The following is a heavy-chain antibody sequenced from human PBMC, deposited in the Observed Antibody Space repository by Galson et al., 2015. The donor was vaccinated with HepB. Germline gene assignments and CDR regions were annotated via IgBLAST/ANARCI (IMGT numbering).Heavy chain of an antibody. Sequence: SLRLSCAASGFTVSSHYMSWVRQAPGKGLEWVSVIYSGGSTYYADSVKGRFTISRDNSKNTLYLQMNSLRAEDTAVYYCAREMVRGVLYGMDVWGQGTTVTVSS. CDR2: IYSGGST. J-gene: IGHJ6*02. V-gene: IGHV3-53*01. CDR3: AREMVRGVLYGMDV. D-gene: IGHD3-10*01. CDR1: GFTVSSHY.